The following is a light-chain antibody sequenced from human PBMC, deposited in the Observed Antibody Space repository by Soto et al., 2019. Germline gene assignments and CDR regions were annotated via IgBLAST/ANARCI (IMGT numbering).Light chain of an antibody. J-gene: IGKJ5*01. CDR3: QHYDGYPQI. V-gene: IGKV1-16*01. Sequence: DIQMTQSPSSRSASVGDRVTITCRASQGISTFLAWFQQKPGKAPKTLIYAASSLHSGVPSRFSGSGSGTDFTLTISSLQPEDFATYYCQHYDGYPQIFGQGTRLEIK. CDR1: QGISTF. CDR2: AAS.